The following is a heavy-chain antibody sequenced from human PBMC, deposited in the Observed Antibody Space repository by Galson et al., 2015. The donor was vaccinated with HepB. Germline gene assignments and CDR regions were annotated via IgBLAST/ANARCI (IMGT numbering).Heavy chain of an antibody. V-gene: IGHV3-48*02. CDR1: GFTFSSYS. Sequence: SLRLSCAASGFTFSSYSMNWVRQAPGEGLEWISYISSSSSNIYYVDSVKGRFTIPRDNAKNSLYLQMNSLRDEDTAVYYCARDSSSPTYYDLLTGSLSRAYYYGMDVRGQGTTVTVSS. CDR3: ARDSSSPTYYDLLTGSLSRAYYYGMDV. D-gene: IGHD3-9*01. J-gene: IGHJ6*02. CDR2: ISSSSSNI.